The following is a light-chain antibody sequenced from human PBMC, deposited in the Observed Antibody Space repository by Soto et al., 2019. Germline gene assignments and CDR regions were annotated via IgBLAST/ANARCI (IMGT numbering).Light chain of an antibody. J-gene: IGLJ2*01. CDR2: GNS. CDR1: SSNIGAGYD. CDR3: QSYDSSLSGVV. Sequence: QSVLTQPPSVSGAPGQRVTISCTGSSSNIGAGYDVHWYQQLPGTAPKLLIYGNSNRPSEVTDRFSGFKSGTSASLAITGLQAEDEADYYCQSYDSSLSGVVFGGGTKLTVL. V-gene: IGLV1-40*01.